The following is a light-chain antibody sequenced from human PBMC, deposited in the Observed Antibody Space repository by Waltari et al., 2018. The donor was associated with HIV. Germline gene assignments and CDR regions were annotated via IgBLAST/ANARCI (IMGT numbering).Light chain of an antibody. CDR1: QGIRQY. V-gene: IGKV1-27*01. J-gene: IGKJ4*01. Sequence: DIQMTQSPSSLSASPGDRITITCRASQGIRQYLACYHYRQGERPKVLIYVATVLQWGVSSRFSASCSGTDFSLTISSLRSEDVGTYYCQTYDGAPFAFGGGTKVEVK. CDR3: QTYDGAPFA. CDR2: VAT.